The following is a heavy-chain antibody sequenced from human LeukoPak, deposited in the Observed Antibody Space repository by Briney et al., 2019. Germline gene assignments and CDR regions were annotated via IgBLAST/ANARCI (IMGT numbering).Heavy chain of an antibody. CDR3: ARDNLSSSSWGFYYYYYMDG. V-gene: IGHV1-18*01. CDR2: ISSYSGHT. Sequence: ASVELSCKSSGYTFTSYGISWVRHAPGQGLEWMGCISSYSGHTNYAQKLQGRVTMTTDTSTSTAYMELRNLRSDDTAVYYCARDNLSSSSWGFYYYYYMDGWGKGTTVTVSS. D-gene: IGHD6-13*01. CDR1: GYTFTSYG. J-gene: IGHJ6*03.